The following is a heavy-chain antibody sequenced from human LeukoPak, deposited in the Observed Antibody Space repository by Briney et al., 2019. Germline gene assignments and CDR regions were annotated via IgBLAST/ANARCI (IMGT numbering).Heavy chain of an antibody. CDR1: GFTFSNFG. CDR2: IRFDGTSE. Sequence: GGSLRLSCAASGFTFSNFGMHWVRQAPGKGLEWVAFIRFDGTSEFYADSVKARFTISRDNSKKMVYLEMNSLRVEDTAVYYCAKTGMLRRVGYLDVWGKGTAVIVSS. CDR3: AKTGMLRRVGYLDV. D-gene: IGHD1-1*01. V-gene: IGHV3-30*02. J-gene: IGHJ6*04.